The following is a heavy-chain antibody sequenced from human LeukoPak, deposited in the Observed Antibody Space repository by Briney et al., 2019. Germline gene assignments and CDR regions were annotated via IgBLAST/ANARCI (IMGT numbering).Heavy chain of an antibody. CDR3: AGRARSYLLWYFDL. D-gene: IGHD1-26*01. CDR1: GFPLSIYW. CDR2: IKQDGSEK. J-gene: IGHJ2*01. V-gene: IGHV3-7*03. Sequence: PGGSLRLSCAASGFPLSIYWMSWARQAPGKGLEGVANIKQDGSEKYYVDSVKGRFTISRDNAKNSLYLQMNSLRAEDTAVYYCAGRARSYLLWYFDLWGRGTLVTVSS.